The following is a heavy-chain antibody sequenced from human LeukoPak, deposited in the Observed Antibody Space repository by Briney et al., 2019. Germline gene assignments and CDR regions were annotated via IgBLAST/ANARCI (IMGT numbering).Heavy chain of an antibody. CDR1: GYTLSNYD. Sequence: ASVKVSCKASGYTLSNYDISWVRQAPGQGLEWMGWISVYNGNTNYAQKFQGRVTMTTDTSTSTAYMELRSLRSDDTAMYYCARVDSGRYYGHDYWGQGTLVIVTS. V-gene: IGHV1-18*01. D-gene: IGHD1-26*01. CDR3: ARVDSGRYYGHDY. CDR2: ISVYNGNT. J-gene: IGHJ4*02.